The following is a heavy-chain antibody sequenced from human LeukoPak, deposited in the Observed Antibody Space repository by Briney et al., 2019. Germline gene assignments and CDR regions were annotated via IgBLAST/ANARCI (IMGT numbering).Heavy chain of an antibody. CDR1: GLTFSSYE. D-gene: IGHD6-6*01. J-gene: IGHJ3*02. V-gene: IGHV3-48*03. CDR2: ISSSGSTM. Sequence: PGGSLRLSCAASGLTFSSYELNWVRQAPGKGLEWISYISSSGSTMYADSVKGRFTISRDNAKNTLYLQMNSLRAEDTAVYYCARYGLPAARDIWGQGTMVTVSS. CDR3: ARYGLPAARDI.